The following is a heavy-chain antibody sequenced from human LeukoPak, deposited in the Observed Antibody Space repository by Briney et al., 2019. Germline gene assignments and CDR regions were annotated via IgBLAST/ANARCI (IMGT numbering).Heavy chain of an antibody. J-gene: IGHJ4*02. CDR2: IIPIFGTA. D-gene: IGHD3-22*01. V-gene: IGHV1-69*05. CDR1: GYTFTGYY. Sequence: GASVKVSCKASGYTFTGYYMHWVRQAPGQGLEWMGRIIPIFGTANYAQKFQGRVTITTDESTSTAYMELSSLRSEDTAVYYCASCPQTYYYESYFDYWGQGTLVTVSS. CDR3: ASCPQTYYYESYFDY.